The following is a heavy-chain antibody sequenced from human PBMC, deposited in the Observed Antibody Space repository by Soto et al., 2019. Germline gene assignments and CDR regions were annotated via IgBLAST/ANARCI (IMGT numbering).Heavy chain of an antibody. D-gene: IGHD2-2*01. CDR2: IYYSGST. CDR1: GGSISSGGYY. J-gene: IGHJ3*02. Sequence: QVQLQESGPGLVKPSQTLSLTCTVSGGSISSGGYYWSWIRQHPGKGLEWIGYIYYSGSTYYNPSIKSRVTISVDTSKNQFSLKLSSVTAADTAVYYCARGIVVVPATGGNGAFDIWGQGTMVTVSS. CDR3: ARGIVVVPATGGNGAFDI. V-gene: IGHV4-31*03.